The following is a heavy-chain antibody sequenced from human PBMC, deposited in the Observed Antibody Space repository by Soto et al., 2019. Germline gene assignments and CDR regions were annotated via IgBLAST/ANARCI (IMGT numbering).Heavy chain of an antibody. CDR3: AREYYYDSSGQI. V-gene: IGHV4-31*03. Sequence: SETLSLTCPFSGCSISSGGYYWSWIRQHPGKGLEWIGYIYYSGSTYYNPSLKSRVTISVDTSKNQFSLKLSSVTAADTAVYYCAREYYYDSSGQIWGQGTLVTVSS. D-gene: IGHD3-22*01. CDR1: GCSISSGGYY. CDR2: IYYSGST. J-gene: IGHJ4*02.